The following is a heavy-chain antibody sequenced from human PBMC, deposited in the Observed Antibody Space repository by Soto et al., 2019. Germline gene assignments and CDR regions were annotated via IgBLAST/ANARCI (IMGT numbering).Heavy chain of an antibody. V-gene: IGHV3-30*18. D-gene: IGHD6-13*01. CDR3: AKDISLIGWEIAAAGIDDYYYYGMDV. CDR2: ISYDGSNK. CDR1: GFTFSSYG. J-gene: IGHJ6*02. Sequence: PGGSLRLSCAASGFTFSSYGMHWVRQAPGKGLEWVAVISYDGSNKYYADSVKGRFTISRDNSKNTLYLQMNSLRAEDTAVYYCAKDISLIGWEIAAAGIDDYYYYGMDVWGQGTTVTVSS.